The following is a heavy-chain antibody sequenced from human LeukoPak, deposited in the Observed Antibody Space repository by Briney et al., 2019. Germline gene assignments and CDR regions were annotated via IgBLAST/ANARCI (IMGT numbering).Heavy chain of an antibody. Sequence: GGSLRLSCAASGFTFSSYGMHWVRQSPGKGLEWVAFIRYDGSNKYYADSVKGRFTISRDNSKNTLDLQMGSLRAEDMAVYYCARDVGCSSTSCPGYMDVWGKGTTVTVSS. D-gene: IGHD2-2*01. CDR3: ARDVGCSSTSCPGYMDV. CDR2: IRYDGSNK. J-gene: IGHJ6*03. CDR1: GFTFSSYG. V-gene: IGHV3-30*02.